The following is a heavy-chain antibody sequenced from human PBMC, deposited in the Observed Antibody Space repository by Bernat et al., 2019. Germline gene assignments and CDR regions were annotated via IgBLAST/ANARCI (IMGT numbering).Heavy chain of an antibody. V-gene: IGHV3-7*03. D-gene: IGHD6-13*01. CDR3: ARDLADAGRFDP. Sequence: EVQLVESGGGLVQPGGSLRLSCAASGFTFINYWMGWVRQAPGKGLEWVANIKNDGSQKNYVDSVEGRFTISRDNAKNSLYLQMNSLRVEDTAMYYCARDLADAGRFDPWGQGSLVTVSS. CDR1: GFTFINYW. J-gene: IGHJ5*02. CDR2: IKNDGSQK.